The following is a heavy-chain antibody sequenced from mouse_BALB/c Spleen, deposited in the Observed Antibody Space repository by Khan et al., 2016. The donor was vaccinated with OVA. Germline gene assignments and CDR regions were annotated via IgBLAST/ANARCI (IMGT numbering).Heavy chain of an antibody. V-gene: IGHV1S137*01. J-gene: IGHJ3*01. CDR3: TRGAGGRRFAY. Sequence: VQLQQSGAELVRPGVSVKISCKGSGYTFTDFTIHWVKQSHALSLEWIGVISTYYGDVTYNQKFKGKATMTVDKSSSTTYMELARLTSEDSAIFYCTRGAGGRRFAYWGQGTLVTVSA. CDR1: GYTFTDFT. CDR2: ISTYYGDV.